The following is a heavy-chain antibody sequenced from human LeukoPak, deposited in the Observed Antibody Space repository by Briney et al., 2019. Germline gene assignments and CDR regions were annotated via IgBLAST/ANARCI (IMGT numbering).Heavy chain of an antibody. Sequence: SSETLSLTCTVSGGSISSSGYYWGWIRQPPGKGLEWIGSIYYSGSTYYNPSLKSRVTISVDTSKNQFSLKLSSVTAADTAVYYCARVTSGSYDWGQGTLVTVSS. CDR1: GGSISSSGYY. CDR3: ARVTSGSYD. CDR2: IYYSGST. D-gene: IGHD1-26*01. J-gene: IGHJ4*02. V-gene: IGHV4-39*01.